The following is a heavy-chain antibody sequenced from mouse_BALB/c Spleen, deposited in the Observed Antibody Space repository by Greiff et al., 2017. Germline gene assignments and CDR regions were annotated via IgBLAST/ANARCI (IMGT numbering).Heavy chain of an antibody. D-gene: IGHD1-1*02. V-gene: IGHV2-9*02. CDR1: GFSLTSYG. J-gene: IGHJ3*01. CDR3: AREGGGVAWFAY. CDR2: IWAGGST. Sequence: QVQLKESGPGLVAPSQSLSITCTVSGFSLTSYGVHWVRQPPGKGLEWLGVIWAGGSTNYNSALMSRLSISKDNSKSQVFLKMNSLQTYDTAMNYCAREGGGVAWFAYWGQGTLVTVSA.